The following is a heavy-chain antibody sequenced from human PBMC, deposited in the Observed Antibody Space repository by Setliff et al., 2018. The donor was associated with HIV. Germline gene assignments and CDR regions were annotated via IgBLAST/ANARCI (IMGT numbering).Heavy chain of an antibody. Sequence: ASVKVSCKASGYTFTAYVMHWVRQAPGQRLEWMGWINAGNGNTKYSQKFQGRVTITRETSISTAYMELSGLRSEDTAVYYCARKVAGLFDYWGQGTLVTVSS. CDR3: ARKVAGLFDY. CDR1: GYTFTAYV. J-gene: IGHJ4*02. CDR2: INAGNGNT. V-gene: IGHV1-3*01.